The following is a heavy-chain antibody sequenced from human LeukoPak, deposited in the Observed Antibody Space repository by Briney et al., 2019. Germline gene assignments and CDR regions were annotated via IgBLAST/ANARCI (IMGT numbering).Heavy chain of an antibody. J-gene: IGHJ6*02. V-gene: IGHV3-53*01. CDR3: VRDANQDYGMDV. CDR2: IYGGGST. Sequence: PGGSLRLSCAASGFTVSSNYISWVRQAPGKGLEWVPVIYGGGSTYYADSVKGRFTISRDNSRNTLYLQTNSLRAEDTAAYYCVRDANQDYGMDVWGQGTTVTVSS. CDR1: GFTVSSNY.